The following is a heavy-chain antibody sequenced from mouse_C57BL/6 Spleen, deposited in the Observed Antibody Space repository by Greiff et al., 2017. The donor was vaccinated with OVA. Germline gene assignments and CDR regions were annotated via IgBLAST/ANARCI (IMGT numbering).Heavy chain of an antibody. J-gene: IGHJ2*01. D-gene: IGHD2-3*01. CDR1: GYTFTDYY. CDR2: IYPGSGNT. V-gene: IGHV1-76*01. Sequence: VQLQQSGAELVRPGASVKLSCKASGYTFTDYYINWVKQRPGQGLEWIARIYPGSGNTYYNEKFKGKATLTAEKSSSTADMQLSSLTSEDSAVYFCARYDGYSLDYWGQGTTLTVSS. CDR3: ARYDGYSLDY.